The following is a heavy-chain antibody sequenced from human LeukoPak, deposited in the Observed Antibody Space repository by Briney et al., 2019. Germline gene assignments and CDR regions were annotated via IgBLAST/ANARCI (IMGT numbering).Heavy chain of an antibody. Sequence: SETLSLTCAVSGGSISSSNWWSWVRQPPGKGLEWIGEIYHSGSTNYNPSLKSRVTMSVDTSKNQFSLKLSSVTAADTAMYYCARGSITIFGVAMDYFDYWGQGTLVTVSS. CDR2: IYHSGST. CDR3: ARGSITIFGVAMDYFDY. CDR1: GGSISSSNW. J-gene: IGHJ4*02. V-gene: IGHV4-4*02. D-gene: IGHD3-3*01.